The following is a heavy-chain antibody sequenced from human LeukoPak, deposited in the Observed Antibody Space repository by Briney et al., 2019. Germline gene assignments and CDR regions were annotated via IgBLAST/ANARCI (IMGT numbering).Heavy chain of an antibody. D-gene: IGHD5-12*01. J-gene: IGHJ4*02. CDR1: GFTFSSHA. Sequence: PGGSLRLSCAASGFTFSSHALHWVRQAPGKGLEWVAVISSDGSCKYYADSVKGRFTISRDNSKNTLYLQMNSLRAEDTAVYYCARGPSGYHNTGGQGTLVTVSS. CDR2: ISSDGSCK. V-gene: IGHV3-30*14. CDR3: ARGPSGYHNT.